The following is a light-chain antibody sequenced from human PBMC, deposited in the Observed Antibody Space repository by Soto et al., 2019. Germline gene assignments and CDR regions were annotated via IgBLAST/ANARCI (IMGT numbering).Light chain of an antibody. Sequence: QSALTQPASVSGSPGQSITISCTGTSSDVGAYNFVSWYQQHPGKLPKLMIFDVSRRPSGVSDRFSGSKSGNTASLTSSGLRAGDEGDYYCISCTSSSTHVFGSGTKVTVL. CDR1: SSDVGAYNF. CDR3: ISCTSSSTHV. J-gene: IGLJ1*01. V-gene: IGLV2-14*03. CDR2: DVS.